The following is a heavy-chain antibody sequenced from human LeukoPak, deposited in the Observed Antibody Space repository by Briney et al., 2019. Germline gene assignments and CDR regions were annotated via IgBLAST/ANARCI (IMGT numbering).Heavy chain of an antibody. CDR2: MSPHSGET. Sequence: ASVKVSCKASGYTFSNYDISWVRQATGQRLKWMGWMSPHSGETNYGKKFQGRVSITRDTSLSTAYMELSGLRSEDTAVYYCARAIMLFGVIIPWYFDSWGQGTLVTVSS. V-gene: IGHV1-8*03. J-gene: IGHJ4*02. CDR1: GYTFSNYD. D-gene: IGHD3-3*01. CDR3: ARAIMLFGVIIPWYFDS.